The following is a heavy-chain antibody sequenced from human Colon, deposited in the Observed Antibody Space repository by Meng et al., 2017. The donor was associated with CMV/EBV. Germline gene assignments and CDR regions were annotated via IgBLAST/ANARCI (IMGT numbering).Heavy chain of an antibody. Sequence: SVKVSCKASGGTFRSYAINWVRQAPGQGLEWMGGIIPIFATSKYAQKFQGRVTITTDESMSTAHMELSSLRYEDTAVYYCARGAQVVPSGYGLDVWGQGTLVTVSS. J-gene: IGHJ4*02. V-gene: IGHV1-69*05. CDR3: ARGAQVVPSGYGLDV. CDR2: IIPIFATS. CDR1: GGTFRSYA. D-gene: IGHD2-2*01.